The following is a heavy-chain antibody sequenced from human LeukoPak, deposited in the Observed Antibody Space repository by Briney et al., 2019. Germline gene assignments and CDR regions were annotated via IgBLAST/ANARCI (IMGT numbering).Heavy chain of an antibody. Sequence: PSETLSLTCTVSGGSISSSSYYWGWLRQPPGKGLEWIGEINHSGSTNYNPSLKSRVTISVDTSKNQFSLKLSSVTAADTAVYYCARIASYYYYYYMDVWGKGTTVTVSS. CDR2: INHSGST. V-gene: IGHV4-39*07. J-gene: IGHJ6*03. CDR1: GGSISSSSYY. CDR3: ARIASYYYYYYMDV.